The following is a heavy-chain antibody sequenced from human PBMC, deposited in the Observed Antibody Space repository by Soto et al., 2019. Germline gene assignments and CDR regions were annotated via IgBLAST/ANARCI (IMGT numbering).Heavy chain of an antibody. CDR2: INHSGST. D-gene: IGHD2-15*01. V-gene: IGHV4-34*01. Sequence: SESLSLTCAVYGGSFSCYYWSCVRQPPGKGLEWIGEINHSGSTNYDPSLKRRVTISVDTSKNQFSLKLSSVTAADTAVYYCARGYCSGGSCYSWLLYYYGMAVWGQGTTVIAP. CDR1: GGSFSCYY. J-gene: IGHJ6*02. CDR3: ARGYCSGGSCYSWLLYYYGMAV.